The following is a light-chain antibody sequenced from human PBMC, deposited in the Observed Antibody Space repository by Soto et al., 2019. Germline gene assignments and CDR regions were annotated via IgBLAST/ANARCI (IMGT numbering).Light chain of an antibody. Sequence: EIVLTQSPATLSLSPGERATLSCRASQSVSSYLAWYQHKPGQAPRLLIYDASNRATGIPARFSGSGSGTDFTLTISSLEPEDFAVYYCQQRSNWPQLTCGGGTKVEIK. CDR1: QSVSSY. J-gene: IGKJ4*01. CDR2: DAS. V-gene: IGKV3-11*01. CDR3: QQRSNWPQLT.